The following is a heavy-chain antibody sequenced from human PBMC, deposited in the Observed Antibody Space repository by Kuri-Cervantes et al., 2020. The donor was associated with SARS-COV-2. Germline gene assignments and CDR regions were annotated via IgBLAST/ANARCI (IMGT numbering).Heavy chain of an antibody. CDR2: IIPNSGGT. CDR1: GYTFTAYY. D-gene: IGHD5-24*01. V-gene: IGHV1-2*04. J-gene: IGHJ5*02. Sequence: ASVKVSCKASGYTFTAYYMHWVRQAPGQGLEWMGWIIPNSGGTNYAQKFQGWVTINTDTSISTAYMALSRLRTDDTAVYYCARAGKRWLQSLGAFDPWGQGTLVTVSS. CDR3: ARAGKRWLQSLGAFDP.